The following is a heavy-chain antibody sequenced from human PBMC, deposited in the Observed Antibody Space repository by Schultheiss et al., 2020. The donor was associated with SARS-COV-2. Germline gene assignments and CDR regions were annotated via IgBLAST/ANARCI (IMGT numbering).Heavy chain of an antibody. CDR3: ARVHGPYYYAMDV. J-gene: IGHJ6*02. Sequence: SETLSLTCSVSGGSITSENWWTWVRQPPGKGLEWIGLIYHGGATTYNPSLKSRVTISADTSKNQFSLTLTSVTAADTAVYYCARVHGPYYYAMDVWGQGTTVTVSS. CDR1: GGSITSENW. CDR2: IYHGGAT. V-gene: IGHV4-4*02.